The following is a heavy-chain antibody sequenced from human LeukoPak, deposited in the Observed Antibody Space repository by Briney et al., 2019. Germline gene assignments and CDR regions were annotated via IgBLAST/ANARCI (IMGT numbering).Heavy chain of an antibody. J-gene: IGHJ1*01. CDR1: GYTFTSYA. Sequence: ASVKVSCKASGYTFTSYAMNWVRQAPGQGLEWMGWINTNTGNPTYAQGFTGRFVFSLDTSVSTAYLQISSLKAEDTAVYYCARSSRELLRFGELLSGYFQHWGQGTLVTVSS. CDR3: ARSSRELLRFGELLSGYFQH. D-gene: IGHD3-10*01. CDR2: INTNTGNP. V-gene: IGHV7-4-1*02.